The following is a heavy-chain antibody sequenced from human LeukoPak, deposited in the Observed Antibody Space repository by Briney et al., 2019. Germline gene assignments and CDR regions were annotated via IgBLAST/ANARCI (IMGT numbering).Heavy chain of an antibody. Sequence: SETLSLTCTVSGVSLSGHYWSWIRQPPGKGLEWLGYIYSSGSTNYNPSLESRLSMSVDTPKNLFSLRLTSVSAADTAVYHCARHGDPGYSSSWCAFDIWGQGTMVTISS. CDR2: IYSSGST. J-gene: IGHJ3*02. CDR3: ARHGDPGYSSSWCAFDI. V-gene: IGHV4-4*09. D-gene: IGHD6-13*01. CDR1: GVSLSGHY.